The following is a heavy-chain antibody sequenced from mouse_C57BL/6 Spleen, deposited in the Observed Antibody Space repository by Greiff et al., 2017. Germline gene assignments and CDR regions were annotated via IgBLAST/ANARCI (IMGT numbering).Heavy chain of an antibody. CDR2: IYPGDGDT. CDR1: GYAFSSSW. D-gene: IGHD1-1*01. Sequence: QVQLKESGPELVKPGASVKLSCKASGYAFSSSWMNWVKPRPGKGLEWIGRIYPGDGDTNYNGTFKGKATLTSDKSSSTANMQLSSLTSEESAVYFCARSMTTVGDWFAYWGQGTLVTVSA. CDR3: ARSMTTVGDWFAY. J-gene: IGHJ3*01. V-gene: IGHV1-82*01.